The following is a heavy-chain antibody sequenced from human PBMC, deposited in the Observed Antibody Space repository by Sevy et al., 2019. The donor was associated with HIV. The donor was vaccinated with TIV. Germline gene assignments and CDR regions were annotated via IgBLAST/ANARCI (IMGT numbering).Heavy chain of an antibody. CDR3: ANADALLWFGELLSYFDY. V-gene: IGHV3-23*01. CDR2: ISDRDDTT. CDR1: GFTFSSYA. D-gene: IGHD3-10*01. J-gene: IGHJ4*02. Sequence: GGSLRLSCVVSGFTFSSYAMSWVRQAPGKGLEWVSAISDRDDTTYYADSVKGRFTISRDNSQNTLHLQMNNLRVEDTAVYYCANADALLWFGELLSYFDYWGQGTLVTVSS.